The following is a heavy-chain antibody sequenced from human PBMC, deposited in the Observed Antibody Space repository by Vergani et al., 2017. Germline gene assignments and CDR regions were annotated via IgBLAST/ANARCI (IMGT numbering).Heavy chain of an antibody. Sequence: QVQLVQSGAEVKKPGSSVKVSCKASGGTFSSYAISWVRQAPGQGLEWMGWINPNSGGTNYAQKFQGRVTMTRDTSISTAYMELSRLRSDDTAVYYCARDGIADTAMVPSFWGQGTLVTVSS. D-gene: IGHD5-18*01. J-gene: IGHJ4*02. CDR1: GGTFSSYA. CDR3: ARDGIADTAMVPSF. V-gene: IGHV1-2*02. CDR2: INPNSGGT.